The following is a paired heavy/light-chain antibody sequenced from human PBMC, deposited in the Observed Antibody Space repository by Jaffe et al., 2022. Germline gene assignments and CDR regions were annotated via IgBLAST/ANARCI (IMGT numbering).Heavy chain of an antibody. CDR3: ARGPYDILTGYYSDYWYFDL. V-gene: IGHV4-61*02. CDR1: GGSISSGSYY. J-gene: IGHJ2*01. CDR2: IYTSGST. D-gene: IGHD3-9*01. Sequence: QVQLQESGPGLVKPSQTLSLTCTVSGGSISSGSYYWSWIRQPAGKGLEWIGRIYTSGSTNYNPSLKSRVTISVDTSKNQFSLKLSSVTAADTAVYYCARGPYDILTGYYSDYWYFDLWGRGTLVTVSS.
Light chain of an antibody. CDR3: QQYNNWPPALT. CDR1: QSVSSN. CDR2: GAS. Sequence: EIVMTQSPATLSVSPGERATLSCRASQSVSSNLAWYQQKPGQAPRLLIYGASTRATGIPARFSGSGSGTEFTLTISSLQSEDFAVYYCQQYNNWPPALTFGGGTKVEIK. V-gene: IGKV3-15*01. J-gene: IGKJ4*01.